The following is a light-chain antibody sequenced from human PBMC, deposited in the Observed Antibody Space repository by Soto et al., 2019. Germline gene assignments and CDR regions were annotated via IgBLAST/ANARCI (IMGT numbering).Light chain of an antibody. CDR2: GAT. J-gene: IGKJ2*01. CDR3: QQYGSSPRYP. V-gene: IGKV3-20*01. CDR1: QSVSSRY. Sequence: ENVLTQSPGTLSLSPGERATLSCRASQSVSSRYLAWYQQKPGQAPRLLIFGATSRATGIPDRFSGSGSGTEFTLTISRLEPEDFAVYYCQQYGSSPRYPFGQGTKLEIK.